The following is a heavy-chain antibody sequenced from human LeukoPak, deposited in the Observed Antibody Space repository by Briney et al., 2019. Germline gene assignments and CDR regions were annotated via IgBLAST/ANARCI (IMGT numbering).Heavy chain of an antibody. D-gene: IGHD2-21*02. V-gene: IGHV3-30*14. CDR3: ARGSAYCGGDCADY. J-gene: IGHJ4*02. CDR2: ILYDGSNK. CDR1: GFTFSSYA. Sequence: GGSLRLSCAASGFTFSSYAMHWVRQAPGKGLEWVALILYDGSNKYYADSVKGRFIISRDNSRNTLYLQMNSLRAEDTAVYYCARGSAYCGGDCADYWGQGTLVTVSS.